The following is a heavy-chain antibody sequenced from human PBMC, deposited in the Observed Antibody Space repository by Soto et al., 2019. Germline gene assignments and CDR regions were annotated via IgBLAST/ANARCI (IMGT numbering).Heavy chain of an antibody. Sequence: SDTLSLTCTVSGGSISIGGYYWSWIRQHPGKGLEWIGYIYYSGSTYYNPSLKSRVTISVDTSKNQFSLKLSSVTAADTAVYYCARDQRDNGMDVWGQGTTVTVSS. J-gene: IGHJ6*02. CDR3: ARDQRDNGMDV. CDR1: GGSISIGGYY. D-gene: IGHD2-15*01. V-gene: IGHV4-31*03. CDR2: IYYSGST.